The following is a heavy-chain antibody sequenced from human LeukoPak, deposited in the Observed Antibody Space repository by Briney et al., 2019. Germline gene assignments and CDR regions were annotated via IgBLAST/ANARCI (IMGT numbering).Heavy chain of an antibody. CDR3: ARDQDRYDILTGTVFDP. D-gene: IGHD3-9*01. CDR2: ISSSSSYI. V-gene: IGHV3-21*01. J-gene: IGHJ5*02. Sequence: GGSLRLSCAASGFTFSSYSMNWVRQAPGKGLEWVASISSSSSYIYYADAVKGRFTISRDNAKNSLYLQMNSLRAEDTAVYYCARDQDRYDILTGTVFDPWGQGTLVTVSS. CDR1: GFTFSSYS.